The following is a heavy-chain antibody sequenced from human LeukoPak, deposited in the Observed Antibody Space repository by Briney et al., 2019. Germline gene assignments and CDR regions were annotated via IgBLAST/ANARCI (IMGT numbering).Heavy chain of an antibody. CDR1: GYTFTSHP. Sequence: ASVKVSCKASGYTFTSHPIHWVRQAPGQGLEWMGWINADNGDTKYSQKFQGRVTITRDTSASTAYMELSSLRSEDAAVYFCARDQYSSTWYLYSPFHYWGQGTLVTVSS. V-gene: IGHV1-3*01. D-gene: IGHD6-13*01. CDR3: ARDQYSSTWYLYSPFHY. J-gene: IGHJ4*02. CDR2: INADNGDT.